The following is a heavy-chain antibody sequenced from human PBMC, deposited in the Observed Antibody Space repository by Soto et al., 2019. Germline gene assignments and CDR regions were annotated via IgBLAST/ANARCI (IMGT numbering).Heavy chain of an antibody. CDR1: GVTFSSYG. CDR2: ISYDGSNK. Sequence: GGSLRLSCAASGVTFSSYGMHWVRQAPGKGLEWVAVISYDGSNKYYADSVKGRFTISRDNSKNTLYLQMNSLIAEERAVYYCAQGGIWFRESYYYYYGMDVWGQVTTVTVSS. V-gene: IGHV3-30*18. J-gene: IGHJ6*02. D-gene: IGHD3-10*01. CDR3: AQGGIWFRESYYYYYGMDV.